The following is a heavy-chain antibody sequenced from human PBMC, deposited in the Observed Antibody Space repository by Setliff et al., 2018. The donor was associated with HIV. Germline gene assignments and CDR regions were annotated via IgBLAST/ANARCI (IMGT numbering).Heavy chain of an antibody. J-gene: IGHJ5*02. CDR3: ARRVYYDFWSGYYLSISKWFDP. Sequence: SETLSLTCTVSGGSISTYYWSWIRQPPGKGLEWIGYISYSGSTSYNPSLRSRVTTSVDTSKNQFSLKLRSVTAADTAVYYCARRVYYDFWSGYYLSISKWFDPWGQGILVTVSS. V-gene: IGHV4-59*08. D-gene: IGHD3-3*01. CDR2: ISYSGST. CDR1: GGSISTYY.